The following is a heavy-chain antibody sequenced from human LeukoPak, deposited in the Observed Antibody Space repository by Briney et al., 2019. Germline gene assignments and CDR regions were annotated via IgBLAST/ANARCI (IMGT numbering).Heavy chain of an antibody. Sequence: SETLSLTCTVSGGSISSGGYYWTWIRQPAGKGLEWIGRIYTSGSTNYNPSLKSRVTLSVDTSKNQFSLKLNSVTAADTAVYYCARGGLYGDYGYFDLWGRGTLATVSS. D-gene: IGHD4-17*01. CDR3: ARGGLYGDYGYFDL. V-gene: IGHV4-61*02. CDR1: GGSISSGGYY. CDR2: IYTSGST. J-gene: IGHJ2*01.